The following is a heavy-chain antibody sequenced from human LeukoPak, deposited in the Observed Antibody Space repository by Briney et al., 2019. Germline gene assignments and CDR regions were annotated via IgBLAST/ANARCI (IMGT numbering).Heavy chain of an antibody. CDR3: AKVSDRDSSGYYWGFEY. CDR1: GGSISGYY. V-gene: IGHV4-59*08. CDR2: IYYSGST. D-gene: IGHD3-22*01. Sequence: SETQSLTCTVSGGSISGYYWSWIRQPPAKGLECIGYIYYSGSTNYNPSLKSRVTISVDTSRNQFSLKLTSVTAADTAVYYCAKVSDRDSSGYYWGFEYWGQGTLVTVSS. J-gene: IGHJ4*02.